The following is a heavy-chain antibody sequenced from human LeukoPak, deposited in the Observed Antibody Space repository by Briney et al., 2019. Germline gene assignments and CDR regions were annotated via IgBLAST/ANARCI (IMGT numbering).Heavy chain of an antibody. V-gene: IGHV1-69*05. CDR1: GGTFSSYA. CDR3: ARAHPITGTKGFYFDY. D-gene: IGHD1-7*01. Sequence: ASVKVSCKASGGTFSSYAISWVRQAPGQGLEWMGRIIPIFGTANYAQKFQGRVTITTDESTSTAYMELSSLRSEDTAVYYCARAHPITGTKGFYFDYWGQGTLVTFSS. J-gene: IGHJ4*02. CDR2: IIPIFGTA.